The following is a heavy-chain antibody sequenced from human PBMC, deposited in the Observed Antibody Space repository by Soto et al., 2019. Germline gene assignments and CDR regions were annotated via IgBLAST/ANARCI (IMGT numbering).Heavy chain of an antibody. V-gene: IGHV3-23*01. CDR1: SFTFRSYA. J-gene: IGHJ4*02. CDR3: AKNRLRDGSSRQGFDS. CDR2: ITGSGGST. D-gene: IGHD6-6*01. Sequence: EESLRLSCTDSSFTFRSYAMSWVRQPPGKGLEWVSSITGSGGSTYNADSVKGRFTISRDNSRNTLFLQMNSLRAEDTAVYYCAKNRLRDGSSRQGFDSWRQGTLVTFSS.